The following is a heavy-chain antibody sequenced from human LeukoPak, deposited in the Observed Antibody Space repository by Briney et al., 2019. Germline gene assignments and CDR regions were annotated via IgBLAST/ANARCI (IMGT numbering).Heavy chain of an antibody. D-gene: IGHD6-13*01. J-gene: IGHJ5*02. CDR2: ISSSSSYI. CDR3: AISSFARWFDP. V-gene: IGHV3-21*01. Sequence: GRSLTLSCAASGFTFSSYSMNCVRQAQGEGRVWVTSISSSSSYIYYADSVKRRFTISRDDAKNSLYLQINSLGAEDTAEYYCAISSFARWFDPWGQGTLVTVSS. CDR1: GFTFSSYS.